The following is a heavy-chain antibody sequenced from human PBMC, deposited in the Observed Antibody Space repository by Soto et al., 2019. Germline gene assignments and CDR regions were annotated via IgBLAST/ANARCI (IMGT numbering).Heavy chain of an antibody. CDR2: ISRSSSDI. Sequence: GGSLRLSCAASGFTFSSHNINWVRQAPGKGLEWVSSISRSSSDIYYADSVKGRFTISRDNAKNSLYLQMNSLRAEDTAVYYCARTFYGMDVWGQGTTVTVSS. J-gene: IGHJ6*02. V-gene: IGHV3-21*01. CDR3: ARTFYGMDV. CDR1: GFTFSSHN.